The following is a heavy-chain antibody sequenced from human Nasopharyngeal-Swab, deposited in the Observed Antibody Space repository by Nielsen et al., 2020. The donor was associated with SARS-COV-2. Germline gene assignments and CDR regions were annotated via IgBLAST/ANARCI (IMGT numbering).Heavy chain of an antibody. CDR1: GGTFSSYA. CDR2: IIPIIDVA. D-gene: IGHD5-12*01. CDR3: ARGGWLRRSYYHSYYYMDV. V-gene: IGHV1-69*10. J-gene: IGHJ6*03. Sequence: SLKVSCKASGGTFSSYAISWVRQAPGQRLEWMGGIIPIIDVAKYGQKFQGRVAITADKSTSTAYMELRSLRSDDTGVYYCARGGWLRRSYYHSYYYMDVWGKGTTVTVSS.